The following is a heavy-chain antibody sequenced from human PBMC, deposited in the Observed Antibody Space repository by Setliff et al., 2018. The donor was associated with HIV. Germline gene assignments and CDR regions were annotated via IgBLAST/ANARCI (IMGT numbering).Heavy chain of an antibody. CDR3: ARVEAPGRGATYGMDV. CDR2: MYFSGNS. D-gene: IGHD3-10*01. V-gene: IGHV4-59*11. J-gene: IGHJ6*02. CDR1: GGSISSHY. Sequence: SETLSLTCTVSGGSISSHYWNWIRQAPGEGLEWIGTMYFSGNSRNSPSLKSRVSISVDTSKNQLSLSLTSVTAADTAVYYCARVEAPGRGATYGMDVWGQGTTVTVSS.